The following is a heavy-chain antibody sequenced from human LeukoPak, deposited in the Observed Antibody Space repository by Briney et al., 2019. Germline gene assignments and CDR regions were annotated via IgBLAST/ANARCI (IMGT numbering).Heavy chain of an antibody. CDR1: GYTLSELS. CDR2: FDPEDGVT. CDR3: AREIGSITMVRGSPARSDYYMDV. Sequence: VASAKVSCKVSGYTLSELSMHRVREAPGTGVEWMGGFDPEDGVTIYAQTFQGRVTMTEDTTTDTAYMQLSSLRSEDTAVYYCAREIGSITMVRGSPARSDYYMDVWGKGTTVTISS. D-gene: IGHD3-10*01. V-gene: IGHV1-24*01. J-gene: IGHJ6*03.